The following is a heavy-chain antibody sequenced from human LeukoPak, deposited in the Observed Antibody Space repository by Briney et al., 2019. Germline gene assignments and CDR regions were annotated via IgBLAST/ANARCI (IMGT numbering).Heavy chain of an antibody. D-gene: IGHD4-23*01. J-gene: IGHJ2*01. CDR3: ARDRYTVVSWYFDL. CDR2: IYYSGST. Sequence: NTSETLSLTCTVSGGSISSGGYYWSWIRQHPGKGLEWIGYIYYSGSTYYNPSLKSRVAISVDTSKNQFSLKLSSVTAADTAVYYCARDRYTVVSWYFDLWGRGTLVTVSS. CDR1: GGSISSGGYY. V-gene: IGHV4-31*03.